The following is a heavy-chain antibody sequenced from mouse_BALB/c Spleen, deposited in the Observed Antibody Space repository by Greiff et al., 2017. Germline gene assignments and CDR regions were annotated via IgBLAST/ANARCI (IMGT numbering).Heavy chain of an antibody. CDR3: DRDLDYGYDGNWYFDV. D-gene: IGHD2-2*01. CDR2: IWGDGST. V-gene: IGHV2-6-7*01. CDR1: GFSLTGYG. Sequence: VKLVESGPGLVAPSQSLSITCTASGFSLTGYGVNWVRQPPGKGLEWLGMIWGDGSTDYNSALKSRLSISKDNSKSQVFLKKNSLQTDDTARYYCDRDLDYGYDGNWYFDVWGAGTTVTVSA. J-gene: IGHJ1*01.